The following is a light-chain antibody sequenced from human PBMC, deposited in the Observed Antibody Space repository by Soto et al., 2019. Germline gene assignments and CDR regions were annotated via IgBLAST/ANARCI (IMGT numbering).Light chain of an antibody. CDR2: GAS. CDR1: QSVSSN. Sequence: EIVMTQSPATLSVSPGERATLSCRASQSVSSNLAWYQQKPGQAPRLLIYGASTRATGVPARFSGSGSGTEFTLTISSLQSEDVAVYYCHQYNTWYTFGQGTTLDIK. V-gene: IGKV3-15*01. J-gene: IGKJ2*01. CDR3: HQYNTWYT.